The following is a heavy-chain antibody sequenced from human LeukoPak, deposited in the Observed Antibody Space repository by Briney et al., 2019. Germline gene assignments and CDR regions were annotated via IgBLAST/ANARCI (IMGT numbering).Heavy chain of an antibody. CDR1: GFTFNQYW. V-gene: IGHV3-74*01. CDR2: LRTDGGRT. Sequence: GGSLRLSCVASGFTFNQYWMHWVRQAPGAGLEWVSRLRTDGGRTNYADSVKGRFTNSRDNVRNTVYLQMNSLRVEDTAVYYCARDHPGSNSLDYWGQGTLVTVSS. D-gene: IGHD4-11*01. CDR3: ARDHPGSNSLDY. J-gene: IGHJ4*02.